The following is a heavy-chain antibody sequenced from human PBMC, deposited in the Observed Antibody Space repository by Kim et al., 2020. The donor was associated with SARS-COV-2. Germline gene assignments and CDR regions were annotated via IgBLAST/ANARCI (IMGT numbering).Heavy chain of an antibody. D-gene: IGHD3-22*01. V-gene: IGHV4-31*03. J-gene: IGHJ4*02. CDR2: IYYSGTT. CDR3: ARDYDSSGYYLDF. CDR1: GDSISSGNYY. Sequence: SETLSLTCNVSGDSISSGNYYWSWIRQHPGKGLEWIGYIYYSGTTYYNPSLKSRVSISVDTYKNQFSLKLTSVTAADTAVYYCARDYDSSGYYLDFWGQGTLITVSS.